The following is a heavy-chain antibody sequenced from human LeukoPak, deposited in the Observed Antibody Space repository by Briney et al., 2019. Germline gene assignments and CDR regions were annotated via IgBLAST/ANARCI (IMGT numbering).Heavy chain of an antibody. CDR3: AKDISAVRGVIMGPGAFDI. Sequence: GGSLRLSCAASGFTFDDYAMHWVRQAPGKGLEWVSGISWNSGSIGYADSVKGRFTISRDNAKNSLYLQMNSLRAEDMALYYCAKDISAVRGVIMGPGAFDIWGQGTMVTVSS. D-gene: IGHD3-10*01. CDR2: ISWNSGSI. J-gene: IGHJ3*02. CDR1: GFTFDDYA. V-gene: IGHV3-9*03.